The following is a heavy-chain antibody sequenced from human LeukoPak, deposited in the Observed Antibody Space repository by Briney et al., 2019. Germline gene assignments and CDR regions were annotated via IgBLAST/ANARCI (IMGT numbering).Heavy chain of an antibody. CDR2: IWNDGSYK. Sequence: GGSLRLSCAASGFTFTTYGMHWVRQAPGKGLGWVAVIWNDGSYKHYADSVKGRFTISRDDSKNTIYLQMNSLRAEDTAVYYCARDLWQQMIQGYDYWGQGTLVTVSS. V-gene: IGHV3-33*01. CDR3: ARDLWQQMIQGYDY. CDR1: GFTFTTYG. D-gene: IGHD6-13*01. J-gene: IGHJ4*02.